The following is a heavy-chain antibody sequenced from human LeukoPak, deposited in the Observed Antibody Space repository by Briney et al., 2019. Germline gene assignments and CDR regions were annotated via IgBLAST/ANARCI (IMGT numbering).Heavy chain of an antibody. CDR1: GFTFSSYS. Sequence: GGSLRLSCAASGFTFSSYSMNWVRQAPGKGLEWVSSIISSRSYIYYADSVKGRFAISRDNAKNSLYLQMNSLRAEDTAVYYCARGWRYCSSTSCYDAFDIWGQGTMVTVSS. V-gene: IGHV3-21*01. CDR2: IISSRSYI. J-gene: IGHJ3*02. CDR3: ARGWRYCSSTSCYDAFDI. D-gene: IGHD2-2*01.